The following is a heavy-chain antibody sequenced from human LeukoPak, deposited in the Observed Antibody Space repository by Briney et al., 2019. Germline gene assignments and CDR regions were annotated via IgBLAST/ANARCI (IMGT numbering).Heavy chain of an antibody. V-gene: IGHV3-23*01. CDR1: GFTFSSYG. CDR3: AKAHTPYYYGSGSYEGAFDI. Sequence: GGTLRLSCAASGFTFSSYGMSWVRQAPGKGLEWVSAISGSGGSTYYADSVKGRFTISRDNSKNTLYLQMNSLRAEDTAVYYCAKAHTPYYYGSGSYEGAFDIWGQGTMVTVSS. D-gene: IGHD3-10*01. CDR2: ISGSGGST. J-gene: IGHJ3*02.